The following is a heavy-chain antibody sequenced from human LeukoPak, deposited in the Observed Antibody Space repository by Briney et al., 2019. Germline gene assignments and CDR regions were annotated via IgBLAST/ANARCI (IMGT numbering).Heavy chain of an antibody. Sequence: GGSLGLSCAASGFTFSSYGMHWVRQAPGKGLEWVAVISYDGSNKYYADSVKGRFTISRDNSKNTLYLQMNSLRAEDTAVYYCAKAQAGIAAAGWGAAFDIWGQGTMVTVSS. J-gene: IGHJ3*02. D-gene: IGHD6-13*01. V-gene: IGHV3-30*18. CDR1: GFTFSSYG. CDR2: ISYDGSNK. CDR3: AKAQAGIAAAGWGAAFDI.